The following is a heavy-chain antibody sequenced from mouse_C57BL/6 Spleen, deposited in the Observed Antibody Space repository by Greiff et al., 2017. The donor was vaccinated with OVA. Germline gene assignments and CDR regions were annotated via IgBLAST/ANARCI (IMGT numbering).Heavy chain of an antibody. CDR1: GFTFSSYG. Sequence: EVQLVESGGDLVKPGGSLKLSCAASGFTFSSYGMSWVRQTPDKRLEWVATISSGGSYTYSPDSVKGRFTISRDNAKNTLYLQMSSLKSEDTAMYYCARSMVTTNYYAMDYWGQGTSVTVAS. CDR3: ARSMVTTNYYAMDY. V-gene: IGHV5-6*01. J-gene: IGHJ4*01. D-gene: IGHD2-2*01. CDR2: ISSGGSYT.